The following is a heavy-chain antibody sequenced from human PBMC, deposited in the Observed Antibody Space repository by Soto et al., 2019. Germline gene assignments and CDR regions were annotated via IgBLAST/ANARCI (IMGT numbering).Heavy chain of an antibody. CDR1: GFTFSSYC. J-gene: IGHJ4*02. CDR2: ISYDGSNK. Sequence: PGGSLRLSCAASGFTFSSYCIHWVRQAPCKGLEWVAVISYDGSNKYYADSVKGRFPISRDNSKNTLYLQMNSLRAEDTAVYYCAKANEPECQCLAIKSMDCWVQGTLVNVSS. CDR3: AKANEPECQCLAIKSMDC. V-gene: IGHV3-30*18. D-gene: IGHD6-19*01.